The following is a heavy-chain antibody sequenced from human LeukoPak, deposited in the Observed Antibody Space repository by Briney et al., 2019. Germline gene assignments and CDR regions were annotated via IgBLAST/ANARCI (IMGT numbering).Heavy chain of an antibody. J-gene: IGHJ4*02. CDR1: GYTFTSYY. Sequence: ASVKVSCKASGYTFTSYYMHWVRQAPGEGLEWMGTINPSGGSTSYAQKFQGRVTMTRDTSTSTVYMELSSLRSDDTAVYYCAREDYDSSGYSQIDYWGQGTLFTVSS. V-gene: IGHV1-46*01. D-gene: IGHD3-22*01. CDR2: INPSGGST. CDR3: AREDYDSSGYSQIDY.